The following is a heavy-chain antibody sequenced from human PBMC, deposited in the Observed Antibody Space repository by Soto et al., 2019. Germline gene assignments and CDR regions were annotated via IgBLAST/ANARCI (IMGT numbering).Heavy chain of an antibody. CDR3: ARGTYYYDSSGSVGHHY. Sequence: QVQLVQSGAEVKKPGASVKVSCKASGYTFTSYYMHWVRQAPGQGLEWMGIINPSGGSTSYAQKFQGRVTMTRDTSTSTVYMELSSLRSEDTAVYYCARGTYYYDSSGSVGHHYWGQGTLVTVSS. CDR2: INPSGGST. J-gene: IGHJ4*02. D-gene: IGHD3-22*01. CDR1: GYTFTSYY. V-gene: IGHV1-46*01.